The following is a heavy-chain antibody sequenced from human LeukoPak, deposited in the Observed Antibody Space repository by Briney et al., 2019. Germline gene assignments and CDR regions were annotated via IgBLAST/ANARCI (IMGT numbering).Heavy chain of an antibody. J-gene: IGHJ4*02. CDR1: GGSISSYY. V-gene: IGHV4-59*08. D-gene: IGHD2-8*02. CDR2: IYYSGST. Sequence: SETLSLTCTVSGGSISSYYWSWIRQPPGEGLEWIGYIYYSGSTNYSPSLKSRVTISVDTSKNQFSLKLSSVTAADTAVYYCARSSGLVVASSQYYFDYWGQGTLVTVSS. CDR3: ARSSGLVVASSQYYFDY.